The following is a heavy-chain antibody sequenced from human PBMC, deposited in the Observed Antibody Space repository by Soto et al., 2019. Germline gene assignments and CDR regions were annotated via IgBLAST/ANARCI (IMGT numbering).Heavy chain of an antibody. V-gene: IGHV3-48*02. CDR3: ARDYDSGYDYESPTFDY. J-gene: IGHJ4*02. CDR1: GFTFSSYS. Sequence: SLRLSCAASGFTFSSYSMNWVRQAPGKGLEWVSYISSSSSTIYYADSVKGRFTISRDNAKNSLYLQMNSLRDEDTAVYYCARDYDSGYDYESPTFDYWGQGTLVTVSS. D-gene: IGHD5-12*01. CDR2: ISSSSSTI.